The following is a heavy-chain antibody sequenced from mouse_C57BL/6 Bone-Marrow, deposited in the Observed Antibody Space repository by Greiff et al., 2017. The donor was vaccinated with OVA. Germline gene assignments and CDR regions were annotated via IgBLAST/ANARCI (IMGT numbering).Heavy chain of an antibody. CDR3: TSGRRKRDWFAY. J-gene: IGHJ3*01. V-gene: IGHV14-4*01. CDR1: GFNIKDDY. Sequence: EVQLQQSGAELVRPGASVKLSCTASGFNIKDDYMHWVKQRPEQGLEWIGWIDPENGDTEYASKFQGKATITADTSSNTAYLQLSSLTSEDTAVYYCTSGRRKRDWFAYWGQGTLVTVSA. D-gene: IGHD6-1*01. CDR2: IDPENGDT.